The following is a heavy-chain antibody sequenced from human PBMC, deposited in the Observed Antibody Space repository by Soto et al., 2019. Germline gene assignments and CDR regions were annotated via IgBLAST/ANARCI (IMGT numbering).Heavy chain of an antibody. CDR2: FDPEDGET. CDR3: ATKTYDFWSGYPTGAFDI. J-gene: IGHJ3*02. D-gene: IGHD3-3*01. CDR1: GYTLIELS. Sequence: GASVKVSCKVSGYTLIELSVHWVRQAPGKGLEWMGGFDPEDGETIYAQKFQGRVTMTEDTSTDTAYMELSSLRSEDTAVYYCATKTYDFWSGYPTGAFDIWGQGTMVTVSS. V-gene: IGHV1-24*01.